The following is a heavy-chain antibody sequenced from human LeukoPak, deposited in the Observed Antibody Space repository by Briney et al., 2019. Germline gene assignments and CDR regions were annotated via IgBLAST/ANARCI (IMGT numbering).Heavy chain of an antibody. CDR2: ISENGRAK. Sequence: HPGGSLRLSCAASGFSFSNYWMSWVRQAPGKGLEWVASISENGRAKPYVASVRGRFTISRDNTKNSLYLQMNSLRDEDTAVYYCARFVMVTAGDYWGQGTLVTVSS. D-gene: IGHD2-21*02. CDR1: GFSFSNYW. V-gene: IGHV3-7*01. J-gene: IGHJ4*02. CDR3: ARFVMVTAGDY.